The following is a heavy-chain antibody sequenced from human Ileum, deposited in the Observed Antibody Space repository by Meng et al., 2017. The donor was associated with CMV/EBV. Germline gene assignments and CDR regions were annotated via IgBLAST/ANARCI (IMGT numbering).Heavy chain of an antibody. Sequence: GFSLSHAWLSGVVQDPRTGLGWGDRLQRNADVRATAYTAPVAGRFTISSNDSKDTLYLQMTSEKTKDTAMYYCVRYYGSGTRGYLDSWGLGTLVTVSS. CDR2: LQRNADVRAT. V-gene: IGHV3-15*01. J-gene: IGHJ4*02. CDR1: GFSLSHAW. D-gene: IGHD3-10*01. CDR3: VRYYGSGTRGYLDS.